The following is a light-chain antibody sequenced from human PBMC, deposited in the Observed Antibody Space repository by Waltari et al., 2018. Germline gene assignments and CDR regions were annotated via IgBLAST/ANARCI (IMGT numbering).Light chain of an antibody. V-gene: IGKV3-20*01. CDR2: GAS. CDR1: QSVSSSY. CDR3: QQWT. Sequence: APLSCRASQSVSSSYLAWYQQKPGQAPRLLIYGASSRATGIPDRFSGSGSGTDFTLTISRLEPEDFAVYYCQQWTFGQGTKVEIK. J-gene: IGKJ1*01.